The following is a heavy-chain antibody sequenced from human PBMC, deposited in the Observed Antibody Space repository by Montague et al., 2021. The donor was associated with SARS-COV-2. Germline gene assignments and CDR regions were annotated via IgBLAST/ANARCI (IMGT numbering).Heavy chain of an antibody. V-gene: IGHV4-31*03. Sequence: TLSLTCTVSGGSISSGGYYWSWIRQHPGKGLEWIGYIYYSGSTYYNPSLKSRVTISVDTSKNQFSLKLSSVTAADPAVYYCARDPRYDSSGYYLGSAFDIWGQGTMVTVSS. CDR3: ARDPRYDSSGYYLGSAFDI. D-gene: IGHD3-22*01. CDR2: IYYSGST. J-gene: IGHJ3*02. CDR1: GGSISSGGYY.